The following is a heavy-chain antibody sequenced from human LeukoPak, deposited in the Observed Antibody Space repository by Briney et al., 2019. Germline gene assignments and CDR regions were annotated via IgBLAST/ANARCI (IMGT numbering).Heavy chain of an antibody. Sequence: GGSLRLSCGASGFTFSNYAMSWVRQAPGKGLEWVSGINDNGSTRFYAASVKGRFTSSRDNPKNTLYLQMNSLRAEDTAVYYCAKDLESSGWYSRGAFDIWGQGTMVTVSS. D-gene: IGHD6-19*01. J-gene: IGHJ3*02. V-gene: IGHV3-23*01. CDR3: AKDLESSGWYSRGAFDI. CDR1: GFTFSNYA. CDR2: INDNGSTR.